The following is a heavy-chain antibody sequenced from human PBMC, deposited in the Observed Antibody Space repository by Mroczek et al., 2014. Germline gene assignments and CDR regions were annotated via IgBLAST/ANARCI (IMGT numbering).Heavy chain of an antibody. CDR2: IYYSGST. CDR1: GGSISSYY. Sequence: QVQLQESGPGLVKPSETLSLTCTVSGGSISSYYWSWIRQPPGKGLEWIGYIYYSGSTNYNPSLKSRVTISVDTSKNQFSLKLSSVTAADTAVYYCARGPRAFYWGQGTLVTVSS. V-gene: IGHV4-59*01. D-gene: IGHD6-6*01. J-gene: IGHJ4*02. CDR3: ARGPRAFY.